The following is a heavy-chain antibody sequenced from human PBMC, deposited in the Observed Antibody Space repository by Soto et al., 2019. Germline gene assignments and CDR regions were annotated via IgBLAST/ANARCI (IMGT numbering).Heavy chain of an antibody. CDR1: GFTVSSNY. D-gene: IGHD6-19*01. Sequence: GESLKISCAASGFTVSSNYMSWVRQAPGKGLEWVSVIYSDGRTYYADSVKGRFTISRDNSKNTLYLQMNSLRAEDTAVYYCARDSGWLGTFDYWGQGTLVTAPQ. J-gene: IGHJ4*02. V-gene: IGHV3-53*01. CDR3: ARDSGWLGTFDY. CDR2: IYSDGRT.